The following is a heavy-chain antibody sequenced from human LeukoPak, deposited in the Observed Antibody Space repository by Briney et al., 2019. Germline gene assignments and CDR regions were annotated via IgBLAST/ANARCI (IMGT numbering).Heavy chain of an antibody. CDR2: INHSGST. J-gene: IGHJ4*02. Sequence: PSETLSLTCTVSGGSISSYYWSWIRQPPGKGLEWIGEINHSGSTNYNPSLKSRVTISVDTSKNQFSLKLSSVTAADTAVYYCARGLGIRRSYDFWSGYYTPYYFDYWGQGTLVTVSS. D-gene: IGHD3-3*01. CDR3: ARGLGIRRSYDFWSGYYTPYYFDY. V-gene: IGHV4-34*01. CDR1: GGSISSYY.